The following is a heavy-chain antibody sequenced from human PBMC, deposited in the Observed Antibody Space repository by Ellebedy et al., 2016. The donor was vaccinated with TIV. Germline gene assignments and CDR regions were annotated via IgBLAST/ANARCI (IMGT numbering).Heavy chain of an antibody. D-gene: IGHD3-10*01. CDR1: GFTFSSYG. CDR3: AKDREGHSGTFMDV. J-gene: IGHJ6*02. CDR2: ISYDGSNK. Sequence: GESLKISXAASGFTFSSYGMHWVRQAPGKGLEWVAVISYDGSNKYYADSVKGRFTISRDNSKNTLYLQMNSLRAEDTAVYYCAKDREGHSGTFMDVWGQGTTVTVSS. V-gene: IGHV3-30*18.